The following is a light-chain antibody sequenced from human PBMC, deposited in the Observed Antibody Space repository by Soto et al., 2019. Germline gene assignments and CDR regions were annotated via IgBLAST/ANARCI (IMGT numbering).Light chain of an antibody. Sequence: EIVLTQAPGTLSMSTGERATLSCRASQSVSGSSLAWYQHKPGQAPRLLIYGASSRATGIPDRFSGSGSGTDFTFIISRLEPEDFGMYYCHQYGSFPHTFGQGTRLEIK. J-gene: IGKJ5*01. CDR1: QSVSGSS. CDR3: HQYGSFPHT. CDR2: GAS. V-gene: IGKV3-20*01.